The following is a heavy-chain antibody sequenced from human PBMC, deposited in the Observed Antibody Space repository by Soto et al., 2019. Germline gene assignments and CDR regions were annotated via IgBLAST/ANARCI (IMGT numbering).Heavy chain of an antibody. V-gene: IGHV3-23*01. CDR2: ISGSGSNT. J-gene: IGHJ4*02. CDR3: ARDPSHSYYTLFYYFDY. CDR1: GFTFSFYA. Sequence: GGSLRLSCAASGFTFSFYAMHWVRQAPGKGLEWVSAISGSGSNTYYADSVKGRFTISRDDSKSTLYLQMNSLRAEDTAVYYCARDPSHSYYTLFYYFDYWGQGTLVTVSS. D-gene: IGHD1-26*01.